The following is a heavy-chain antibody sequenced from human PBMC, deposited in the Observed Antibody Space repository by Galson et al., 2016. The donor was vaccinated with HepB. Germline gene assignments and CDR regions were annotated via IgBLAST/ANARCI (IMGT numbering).Heavy chain of an antibody. CDR3: AKDRDTTSTNCHHPYLDP. J-gene: IGHJ5*02. CDR2: ISDNGAST. D-gene: IGHD2-8*01. V-gene: IGHV3-23*01. Sequence: SLRLSCAVSGFTFGDYAMSWVRQAPGKGLEWVSSISDNGASTYYAASVEDRFTISRDDSKNTVYLQMERLRAEDTAIYYCAKDRDTTSTNCHHPYLDPRGQGALVTVSS. CDR1: GFTFGDYA.